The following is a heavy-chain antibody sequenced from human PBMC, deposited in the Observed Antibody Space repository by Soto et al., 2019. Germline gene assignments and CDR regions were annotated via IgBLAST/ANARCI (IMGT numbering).Heavy chain of an antibody. CDR1: GFTFTSSG. Sequence: QMQLVQSGPEVKKPGTSVKVSCKTSGFTFTSSGVQWVRRARGQRLEWIGWIVVASGNTNYAQKFQERVTITRDMSTSTAYMELSSLRSEDTAVYYCAASKGDAADGFDIWGQGTMVTVSS. CDR3: AASKGDAADGFDI. J-gene: IGHJ3*02. V-gene: IGHV1-58*01. D-gene: IGHD3-10*01. CDR2: IVVASGNT.